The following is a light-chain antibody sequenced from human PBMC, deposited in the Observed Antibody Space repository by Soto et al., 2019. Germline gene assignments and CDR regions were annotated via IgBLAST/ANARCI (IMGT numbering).Light chain of an antibody. Sequence: EIVLTHSPGTLSLSPGERATLSCRASQSVSSSYLAWYQQKPGQAPRLLIYGASSMATGIPDRFSGSGSGTDFTLTISRLEPEDFAVYYCQQYGSSPPYTFGQGTKLEIK. V-gene: IGKV3-20*01. CDR1: QSVSSSY. CDR2: GAS. J-gene: IGKJ2*01. CDR3: QQYGSSPPYT.